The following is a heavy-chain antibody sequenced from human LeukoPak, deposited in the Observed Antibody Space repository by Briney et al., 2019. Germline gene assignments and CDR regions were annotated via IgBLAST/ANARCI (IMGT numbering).Heavy chain of an antibody. D-gene: IGHD5/OR15-5a*01. CDR1: GFSFSSYW. Sequence: GGSLRLSCAASGFSFSSYWMSWVRQAPGKGPEWVANIKQDGGEKFYVDSVKGRFTISRGNAKNLLYLQMNSLRVDDTAVYYCAREDHSVYNYWGQGTLVTVSS. V-gene: IGHV3-7*01. CDR2: IKQDGGEK. CDR3: AREDHSVYNY. J-gene: IGHJ4*02.